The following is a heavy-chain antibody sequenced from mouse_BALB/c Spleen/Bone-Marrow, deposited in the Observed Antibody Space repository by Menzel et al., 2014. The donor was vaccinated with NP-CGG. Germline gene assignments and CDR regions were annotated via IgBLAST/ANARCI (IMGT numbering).Heavy chain of an antibody. V-gene: IGHV1S29*02. CDR3: ARLGRDY. CDR1: GYTFTDYN. D-gene: IGHD4-1*01. CDR2: IYPYSGGT. Sequence: SGPELVKPGASVKISCKASGYTFTDYNMHWVKQSHGKSLEWIGYIYPYSGGTGYNQKFKSKATLTVDNSSSTAYMELRSLTSEDSAVYYCARLGRDYWGQGTTLTVSS. J-gene: IGHJ2*01.